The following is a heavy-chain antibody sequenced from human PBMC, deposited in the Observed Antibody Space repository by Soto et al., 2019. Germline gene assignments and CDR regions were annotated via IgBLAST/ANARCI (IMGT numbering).Heavy chain of an antibody. CDR3: ARDPSYYDSGSYYYFDS. CDR1: GFTFSTSS. J-gene: IGHJ4*02. V-gene: IGHV3-21*01. CDR2: ISGTSDYI. D-gene: IGHD3-10*01. Sequence: EVQLVESGGGLVKPGGSLTLSCAASGFTFSTSSMNWVRQASGKALEWVSSISGTSDYIDCADSVKGRFTISRDNAKNSLYLQMNSLRAEDTATYYCARDPSYYDSGSYYYFDSWGQGTLVTVSA.